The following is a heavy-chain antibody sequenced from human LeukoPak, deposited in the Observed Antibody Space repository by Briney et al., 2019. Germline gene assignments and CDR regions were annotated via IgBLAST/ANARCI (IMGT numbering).Heavy chain of an antibody. CDR2: IIPIFGTA. CDR3: ARAYYDSSGYYSPGYFDY. D-gene: IGHD3-22*01. J-gene: IGHJ4*02. V-gene: IGHV1-69*05. Sequence: GASVKVSCKASGGTFSSYAISWVRQAPGQGLEWMGGIIPIFGTANYAQKFQGRVPITTDESTSTAYMELSSLRSEDTAVYYCARAYYDSSGYYSPGYFDYWGQGTLVTVSS. CDR1: GGTFSSYA.